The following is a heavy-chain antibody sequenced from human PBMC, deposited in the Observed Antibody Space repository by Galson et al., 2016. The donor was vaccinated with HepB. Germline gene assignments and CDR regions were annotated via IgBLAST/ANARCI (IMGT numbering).Heavy chain of an antibody. J-gene: IGHJ5*01. CDR3: AIDLGGYCSRSNRYVGWFDS. D-gene: IGHD2-2*01. Sequence: SVKVSCKASGYTFTDYAMHWVRQAPGQRLERMGWINVGFGTTKYSQSFQGRVTITRDTSASTAYMELSSHRSEATAVYYCAIDLGGYCSRSNRYVGWFDSWGQGTLVTVSS. CDR1: GYTFTDYA. CDR2: INVGFGTT. V-gene: IGHV1-3*01.